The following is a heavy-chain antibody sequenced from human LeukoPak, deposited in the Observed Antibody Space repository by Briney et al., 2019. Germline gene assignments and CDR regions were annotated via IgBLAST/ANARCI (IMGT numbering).Heavy chain of an antibody. CDR3: AKDRSHDPGGNYYYGMDV. V-gene: IGHV3-30*02. Sequence: GGSLRLSCVASGFTFSSRGMHWVRQAPGKGLEWVAFIRYDGSNKYYADSVKGRFTVSRDNSKNTLYLQMNSLRAEDTAVYYCAKDRSHDPGGNYYYGMDVWGQGTTVTVSS. CDR1: GFTFSSRG. D-gene: IGHD1-14*01. J-gene: IGHJ6*02. CDR2: IRYDGSNK.